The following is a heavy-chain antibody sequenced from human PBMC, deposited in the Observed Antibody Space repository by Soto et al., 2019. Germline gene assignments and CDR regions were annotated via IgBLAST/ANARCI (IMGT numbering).Heavy chain of an antibody. CDR2: ISGDNGNT. CDR1: GYAFTKYG. J-gene: IGHJ6*02. CDR3: ARVASLIPIFHGLDA. D-gene: IGHD3-3*01. Sequence: ASVKVSCKASGYAFTKYGITWVRQAPGQGLEWLGWISGDNGNTNFAQRLKDRVTMTTDTSTTTAYMELRSLRRDDTAIYYCARVASLIPIFHGLDAWAKGPRSPSP. V-gene: IGHV1-18*04.